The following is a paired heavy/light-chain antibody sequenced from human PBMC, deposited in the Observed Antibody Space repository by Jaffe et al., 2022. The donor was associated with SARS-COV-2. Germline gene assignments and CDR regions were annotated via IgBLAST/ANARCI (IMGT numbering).Light chain of an antibody. CDR3: QQYYGYPWT. J-gene: IGKJ1*01. CDR1: QGISSY. Sequence: AIRMTQSPSSFSASTGDRVTITCRASQGISSYLAWYQQKPGKAPNLLISAASTLQSGVPSRFSGSGSGTDFSLTINYLQSEDFATYYCQQYYGYPWTFGQGTKVEIK. V-gene: IGKV1-8*01. CDR2: AAS.
Heavy chain of an antibody. J-gene: IGHJ3*02. CDR3: ARRYAHTFDI. CDR2: LYSSGST. D-gene: IGHD1-1*01. CDR1: GASISSTSYY. V-gene: IGHV4-39*01. Sequence: QLQLQESGPGLVKPSETLSLTCTVSGASISSTSYYWGWIRQPPGKGLEWIGSLYSSGSTYYNPSLKSRVTISVDTSKNQISLTLNSVTAADTAVYYCARRYAHTFDIWGQGTMVTVSS.